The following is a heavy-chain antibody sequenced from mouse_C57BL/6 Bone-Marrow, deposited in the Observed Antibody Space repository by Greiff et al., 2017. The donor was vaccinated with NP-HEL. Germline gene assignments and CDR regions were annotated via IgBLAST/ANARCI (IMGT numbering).Heavy chain of an antibody. D-gene: IGHD1-1*01. J-gene: IGHJ2*01. Sequence: VQLQQPGAELVKPGASVKLSCKASGYTFTSYWMQWVKQRPGQGLEWIGEIDPSDSYTNYNQKFKGKATLTVDTSSSTAYRPLSRLTSEDGAFDYCARPGATVVATVLYVDDRGQGTTLSVSS. CDR1: GYTFTSYW. CDR3: ARPGATVVATVLYVDD. V-gene: IGHV1-50*01. CDR2: IDPSDSYT.